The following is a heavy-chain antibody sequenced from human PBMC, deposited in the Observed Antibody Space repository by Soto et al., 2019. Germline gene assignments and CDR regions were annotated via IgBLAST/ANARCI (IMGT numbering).Heavy chain of an antibody. CDR1: GGDISSYY. J-gene: IGHJ6*02. CDR3: ARNGAGYDCWSGQMGWGHYYYGMDV. CDR2: IYYSGST. Sequence: SAILSLTYTVSGGDISSYYRSWLRQPRGRGLEWIGYIYYSGSTNYNPSLKSRVTISVDTSKNQFSLKLSSVTAADTAVYYCARNGAGYDCWSGQMGWGHYYYGMDVWGPGTTVTV. V-gene: IGHV4-59*01. D-gene: IGHD3-3*01.